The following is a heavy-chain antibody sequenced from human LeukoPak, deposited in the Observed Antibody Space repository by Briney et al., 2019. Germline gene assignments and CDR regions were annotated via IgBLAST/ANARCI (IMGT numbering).Heavy chain of an antibody. D-gene: IGHD3-10*01. CDR1: GFAFSTYA. V-gene: IGHV3-23*01. Sequence: PGGSLRLSCAASGFAFSTYAMSWVRQAPGKGLEWVPGISGTGQSTYYADSVKGRFTFSRDNSKNTVYLQMHSLRDEDTAVYYCAKAGVSHPFDYWGQGTLVTVSS. CDR3: AKAGVSHPFDY. CDR2: ISGTGQST. J-gene: IGHJ4*02.